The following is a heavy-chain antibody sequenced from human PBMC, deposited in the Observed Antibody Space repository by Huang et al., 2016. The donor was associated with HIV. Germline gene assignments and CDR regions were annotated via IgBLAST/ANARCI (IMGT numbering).Heavy chain of an antibody. D-gene: IGHD6-13*01. CDR2: ISYDAKTK. V-gene: IGHV3-30*18. CDR1: GFTFSSYG. J-gene: IGHJ4*02. CDR3: AKGGSAAAVLDF. Sequence: QVQLVESGGGVVQPGRSLRISCAASGFTFSSYGMHWVRQGPGKGLEWVAVISYDAKTKYYADSVKGRFSISRDNYKTTVYLQLNSLRLEDTAVYYCAKGGSAAAVLDFWGQGTLVTVSS.